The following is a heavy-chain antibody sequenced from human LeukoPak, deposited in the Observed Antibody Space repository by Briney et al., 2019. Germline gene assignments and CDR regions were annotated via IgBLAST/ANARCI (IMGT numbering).Heavy chain of an antibody. D-gene: IGHD2/OR15-2a*01. CDR3: ARDIVLRDY. CDR2: ISISGTTI. CDR1: GYTLRRYE. V-gene: IGHV3-48*03. Sequence: GGSLRLSCAPSGYTLRRYEMNWVRHAPGKGLEWVSYISISGTTISYADSVKGRFTISRDNAKNSLYLQMNSLRAEDTAIYYCARDIVLRDYWGQGTLVTVSS. J-gene: IGHJ4*02.